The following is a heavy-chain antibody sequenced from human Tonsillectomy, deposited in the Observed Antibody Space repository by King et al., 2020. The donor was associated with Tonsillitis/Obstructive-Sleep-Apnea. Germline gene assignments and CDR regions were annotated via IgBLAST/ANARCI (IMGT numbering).Heavy chain of an antibody. D-gene: IGHD1-26*01. V-gene: IGHV1-69*01. CDR3: ARAIVGATRFSDFDY. Sequence: QLVQSGAEVKKPGSSVKASCKASGGTFSSYAISWVRQAPGQGLEWMGGIIPIFGTANYAQKFQGRVTITADESTSTAYMELSSLRSEDTAVYYCARAIVGATRFSDFDYWGQGTLVTVSS. CDR2: IIPIFGTA. J-gene: IGHJ4*02. CDR1: GGTFSSYA.